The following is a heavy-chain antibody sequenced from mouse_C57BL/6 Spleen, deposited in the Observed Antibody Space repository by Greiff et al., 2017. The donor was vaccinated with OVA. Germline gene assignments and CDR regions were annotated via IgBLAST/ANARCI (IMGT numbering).Heavy chain of an antibody. CDR3: ALGTTGFDY. D-gene: IGHD2-14*01. CDR1: GYAFSSSW. Sequence: QVQLQQSGPELVKPGASVKISCKASGYAFSSSWMNWVKQRPGKGLEWIGRIYPGDGDTNYNGKFKGKATLTADKSSSTAYMQISSLTSEDSAVYFCALGTTGFDYWGQGTTLTVSS. J-gene: IGHJ2*01. CDR2: IYPGDGDT. V-gene: IGHV1-82*01.